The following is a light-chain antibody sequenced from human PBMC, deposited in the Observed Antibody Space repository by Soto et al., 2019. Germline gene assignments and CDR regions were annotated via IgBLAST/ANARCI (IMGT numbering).Light chain of an antibody. CDR3: QQYGSLSWT. CDR2: GAS. CDR1: QSVSSSY. J-gene: IGKJ1*01. Sequence: EIVLTQSPGTLSFSPGERXXLXXXXSQSVSSSYLAWYQQKPGQAPRLLIYGASSRATGIPDRFSGSGSGTDFTLTISRLEPEDFAVYYCQQYGSLSWTFGQGTKVDIK. V-gene: IGKV3-20*01.